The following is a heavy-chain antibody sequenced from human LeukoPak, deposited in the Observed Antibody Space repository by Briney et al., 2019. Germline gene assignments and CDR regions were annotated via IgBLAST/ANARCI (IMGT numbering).Heavy chain of an antibody. V-gene: IGHV3-23*01. CDR1: GFTFSSYA. CDR3: AKDKVASGYDRIKADY. Sequence: GRSLRLSCAASGFTFSSYAMSWVRQAPGKGLEWVSAISGSGGSTYYADSVKGRFTISRDNSKNTLYLQMNSLRAEDTAVYYCAKDKVASGYDRIKADYWGQGTLVTVSS. CDR2: ISGSGGST. J-gene: IGHJ4*02. D-gene: IGHD3-22*01.